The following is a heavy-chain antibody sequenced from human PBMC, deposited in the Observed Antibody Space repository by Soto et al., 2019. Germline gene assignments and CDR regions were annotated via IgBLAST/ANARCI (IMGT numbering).Heavy chain of an antibody. Sequence: QVQLVQSAAEVKKPGSSVKVSCKASGGTFSSYTISWVRQAPGQGLEWMGRIIPILGIANYAQKFQGRVTITADKSTSTGCMELSSLRSEDTAVYYCARGVYSGYDYGYYYYYMDVWGKGTTVTVSS. V-gene: IGHV1-69*02. CDR2: IIPILGIA. CDR1: GGTFSSYT. D-gene: IGHD5-12*01. J-gene: IGHJ6*03. CDR3: ARGVYSGYDYGYYYYYMDV.